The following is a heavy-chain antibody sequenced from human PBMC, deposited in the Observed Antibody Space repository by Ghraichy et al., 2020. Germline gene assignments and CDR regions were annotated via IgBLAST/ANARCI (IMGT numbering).Heavy chain of an antibody. CDR3: ARGPGLRSYYYYGMDV. V-gene: IGHV3-53*01. CDR2: IYSGGST. Sequence: GGSLRLSCAASGFTVSSNYMSWVRQAPGKGLEWVSVIYSGGSTYYADSVKGRFTISRVNSKNTLYLQMNSLRAEDTAVYYCARGPGLRSYYYYGMDVWGQGTTVTVSS. D-gene: IGHD4-17*01. CDR1: GFTVSSNY. J-gene: IGHJ6*02.